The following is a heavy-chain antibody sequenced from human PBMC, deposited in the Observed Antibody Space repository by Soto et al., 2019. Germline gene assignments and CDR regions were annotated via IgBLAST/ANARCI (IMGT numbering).Heavy chain of an antibody. CDR2: TYYRSKWYN. CDR3: ARDPPDFHSAFDS. D-gene: IGHD4-4*01. CDR1: GDSVFNNRAA. V-gene: IGHV6-1*01. J-gene: IGHJ4*02. Sequence: WQTLSLTCASSGDSVFNNRAAWNWIRQSPSRGLEWLGRTYYRSKWYNDYAVSVKSRITINPDTSHNQFSLQLNSVTPEDTAVNYCARDPPDFHSAFDSWGQGTLVTVSS.